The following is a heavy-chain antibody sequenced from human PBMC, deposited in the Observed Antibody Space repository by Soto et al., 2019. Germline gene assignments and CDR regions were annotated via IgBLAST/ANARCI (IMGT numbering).Heavy chain of an antibody. CDR1: AFSFSTFG. V-gene: IGHV3-30*18. CDR2: ISYDGGSK. J-gene: IGHJ6*02. Sequence: QVQLVESGGGVVQPGMSLRLSCAASAFSFSTFGLHWVRQAPGKGLEWVAVISYDGGSKHYADSVKGRFTISRDNSKNTLHLQTNNLRDEDTAVYYCAKGRGPHYDYYGMDVWGQGTTVTVSS. CDR3: AKGRGPHYDYYGMDV. D-gene: IGHD3-10*01.